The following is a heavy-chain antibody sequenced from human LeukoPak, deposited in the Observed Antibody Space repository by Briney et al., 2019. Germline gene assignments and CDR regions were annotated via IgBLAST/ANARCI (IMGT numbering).Heavy chain of an antibody. CDR3: AKDRPLKGGFDP. J-gene: IGHJ5*02. D-gene: IGHD3-16*01. CDR1: GFSLTTYG. V-gene: IGHV3-30*02. CDR2: IRSNGINT. Sequence: HSGGSLRLSCEVSGFSLTTYGMLWVRQAPGKGLEWVAFIRSNGINTYYGDSVKGRFTISRDISKSTLYLQMNSPTTDDTALYFCAKDRPLKGGFDPWGQGSLVIVSS.